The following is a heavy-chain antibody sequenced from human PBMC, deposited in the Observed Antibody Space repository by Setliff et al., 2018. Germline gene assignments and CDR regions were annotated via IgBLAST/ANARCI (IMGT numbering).Heavy chain of an antibody. CDR3: AKDGSGSYDYLDY. Sequence: PGGSLRLSCAASALTFSNYGIHWVRQAPGKGLEWVAFIRNDGTEKFHADPVKGRFTVSRDNSKNTVFLQMNSLRAEDTAVYYCAKDGSGSYDYLDYWGQGTLVTVSS. D-gene: IGHD6-13*01. J-gene: IGHJ4*02. CDR2: IRNDGTEK. V-gene: IGHV3-30*02. CDR1: ALTFSNYG.